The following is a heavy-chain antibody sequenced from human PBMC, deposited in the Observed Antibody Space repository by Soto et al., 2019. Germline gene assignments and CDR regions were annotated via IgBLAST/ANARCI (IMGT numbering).Heavy chain of an antibody. CDR1: AGSISSYY. Sequence: QVQLQESGPGLVKPSETLSLTCTVSAGSISSYYWSWIRQPPGKGLQWIGYIHFDGSNSYNPSLKSRVTMSVDTSENQCSLRLSSVTAADTAVYYCARAVDWTFHYWGQGTLVTVSS. J-gene: IGHJ1*01. D-gene: IGHD1-1*01. V-gene: IGHV4-59*08. CDR2: IHFDGSN. CDR3: ARAVDWTFHY.